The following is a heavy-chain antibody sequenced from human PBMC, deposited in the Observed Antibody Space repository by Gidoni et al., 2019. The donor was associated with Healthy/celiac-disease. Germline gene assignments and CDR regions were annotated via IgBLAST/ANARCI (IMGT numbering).Heavy chain of an antibody. CDR1: GYTFTSYY. D-gene: IGHD3-22*01. CDR3: ARSGYYYDSSGYYYTLVSNNWFDP. V-gene: IGHV1-46*01. J-gene: IGHJ5*02. CDR2: INPSGGST. Sequence: QVQLVQSGAEVKKPGASVKVSCKASGYTFTSYYMPWVRQAPGQGLEWIGIINPSGGSTSYAQKFQGRVTMTRDTSTSTVYMELSSLRSEDTAVYYCARSGYYYDSSGYYYTLVSNNWFDPWGQGTLVTVSS.